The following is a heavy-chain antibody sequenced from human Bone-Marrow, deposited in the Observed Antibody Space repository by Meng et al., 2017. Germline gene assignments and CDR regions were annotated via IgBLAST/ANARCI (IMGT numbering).Heavy chain of an antibody. CDR2: IFYSGST. Sequence: QVQLQESGPGLVKPSQTLPLTFTVSGGSISSGDYYWSWIRQPPGNGLEWIGYIFYSGSTYYNPSLKSRVTISVDTSKNQFSLKLSSVTAADTAVYYCARTGRFLEPDYWGQGTLVTVSS. J-gene: IGHJ4*02. D-gene: IGHD3-3*01. CDR3: ARTGRFLEPDY. CDR1: GGSISSGDYY. V-gene: IGHV4-30-4*01.